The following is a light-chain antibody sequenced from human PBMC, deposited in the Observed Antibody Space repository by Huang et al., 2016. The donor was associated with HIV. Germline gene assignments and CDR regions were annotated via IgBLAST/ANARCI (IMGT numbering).Light chain of an antibody. Sequence: EIVMTQSPATLSVSPGERATLSCRASHSVSSNLAWYQQKPSQAPRLLIYGASTRATGIPARFSGSGSGTEFTLTISALQSEDFAVYYCQQYNDWPPGYTFGHGTKLDIK. CDR2: GAS. CDR3: QQYNDWPPGYT. V-gene: IGKV3-15*01. CDR1: HSVSSN. J-gene: IGKJ2*01.